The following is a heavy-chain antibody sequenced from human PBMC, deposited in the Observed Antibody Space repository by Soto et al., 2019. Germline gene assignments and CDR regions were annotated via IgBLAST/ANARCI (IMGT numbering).Heavy chain of an antibody. J-gene: IGHJ4*02. V-gene: IGHV3-7*01. CDR1: GFTFSSYA. Sequence: GGSLRLSCAASGFTFSSYAMSWVRQAPGKGLEWVANIKQDGSLKQYLDSVKGRFTISRDNTKNSMYLQMNSLRAEDTAVYYCARDVDGVFDYWGQGTLVTVSS. D-gene: IGHD2-8*01. CDR2: IKQDGSLK. CDR3: ARDVDGVFDY.